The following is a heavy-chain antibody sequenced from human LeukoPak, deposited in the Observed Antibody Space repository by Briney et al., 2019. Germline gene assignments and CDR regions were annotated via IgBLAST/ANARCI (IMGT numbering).Heavy chain of an antibody. CDR1: GYTFATYW. Sequence: GEALKISCKGSGYTFATYWIGWVRQMPGKGLEWMGSIYPGDSDTRYSPSFQGRVTISADKSISTAYLQWSSLKASDTAMYYCARHHYGDAYNYGSVDYWGQGTLVTVSS. V-gene: IGHV5-51*01. J-gene: IGHJ4*02. CDR3: ARHHYGDAYNYGSVDY. D-gene: IGHD5-24*01. CDR2: IYPGDSDT.